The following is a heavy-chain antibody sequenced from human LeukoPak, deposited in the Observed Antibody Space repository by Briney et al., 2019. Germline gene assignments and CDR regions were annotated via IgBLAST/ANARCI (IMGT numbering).Heavy chain of an antibody. CDR2: ISGSGGST. V-gene: IGHV3-23*01. CDR1: GFTFSSYA. J-gene: IGHJ3*02. CDR3: AREISRITIFGVVIEPDAFDI. D-gene: IGHD3-3*01. Sequence: GGSLRLSCAASGFTFSSYAMSWVRQAPGKGLEWVSAISGSGGSTYYADSVKGRFTISRDNSKNTLYLQMNSLRAEDTAVYYCAREISRITIFGVVIEPDAFDIWGQGTMVTVSS.